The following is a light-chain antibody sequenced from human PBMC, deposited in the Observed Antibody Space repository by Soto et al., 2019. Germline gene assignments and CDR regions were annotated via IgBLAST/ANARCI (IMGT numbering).Light chain of an antibody. Sequence: QSALTQPASVSGSPGQSITISCTGTSSDVGGHNYDSWYQQHPGKPPTLMIYDVSNRPPGVSNRFSGSKSGNTASLPVSGVQAEDEDDYYCSSYTSSSPGDMVFGGGTKLTVL. CDR2: DVS. J-gene: IGLJ2*01. V-gene: IGLV2-14*01. CDR1: SSDVGGHNY. CDR3: SSYTSSSPGDMV.